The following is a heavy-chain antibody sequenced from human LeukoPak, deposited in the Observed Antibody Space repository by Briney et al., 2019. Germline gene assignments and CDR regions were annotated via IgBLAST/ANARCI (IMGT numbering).Heavy chain of an antibody. CDR1: GFTFSSYW. V-gene: IGHV3-7*01. CDR2: IKQDGSEK. CDR3: ARDYGGSSPFDY. J-gene: IGHJ4*02. D-gene: IGHD4-23*01. Sequence: PGGSLRLSCAASGFTFSSYWMTRVRQAPGKGLEWVANIKQDGSEKYYVDSVKGRFTISRDNAKNSLYLQMNSLRAEDTAVYYCARDYGGSSPFDYWGQGTLVTVSS.